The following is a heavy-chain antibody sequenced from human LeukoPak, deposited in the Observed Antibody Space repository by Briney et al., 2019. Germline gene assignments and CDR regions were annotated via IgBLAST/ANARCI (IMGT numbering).Heavy chain of an antibody. Sequence: GGSLRLSCAASGFTFSSYWMSWVRQAPGKGLEWVANIKQDGSEKYYVDSVKGRFSISRDNAKNSLFLQMSSLRAEDTAVYYCARPGGGAFFGDFDYWGQGTLVTVSS. D-gene: IGHD3-3*01. CDR3: ARPGGGAFFGDFDY. CDR2: IKQDGSEK. J-gene: IGHJ4*02. V-gene: IGHV3-7*01. CDR1: GFTFSSYW.